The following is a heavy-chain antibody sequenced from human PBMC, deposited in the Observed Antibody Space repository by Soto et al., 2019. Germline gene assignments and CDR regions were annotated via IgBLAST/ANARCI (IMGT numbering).Heavy chain of an antibody. CDR1: GFTFSSYG. Sequence: SLRLSCAASGFTFSSYGMHWVRQAPGKGLEWVAVIWYDGSNKYYADSVKGRFTISRDNSKNTLYLQMNSLRAEDTAVYYCARAGCKYSSSPLCGMDVWGQGTTVTVSS. CDR3: ARAGCKYSSSPLCGMDV. D-gene: IGHD6-6*01. V-gene: IGHV3-33*01. CDR2: IWYDGSNK. J-gene: IGHJ6*02.